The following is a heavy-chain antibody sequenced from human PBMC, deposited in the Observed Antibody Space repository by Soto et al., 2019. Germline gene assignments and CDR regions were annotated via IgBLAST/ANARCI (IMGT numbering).Heavy chain of an antibody. J-gene: IGHJ6*02. V-gene: IGHV1-2*04. CDR2: INPNSGGT. CDR3: ARGSLEWLSERDYYYGMDV. CDR1: GYTFTGDY. Sequence: ASVKGSCKASGYTFTGDYMHWVRQAPGQGLEWMGWINPNSGGTNYAQKFQGWVTMTRDTSISTAYMELSRLRSDDTAVYYCARGSLEWLSERDYYYGMDVWGQGTTVTVSS. D-gene: IGHD3-3*01.